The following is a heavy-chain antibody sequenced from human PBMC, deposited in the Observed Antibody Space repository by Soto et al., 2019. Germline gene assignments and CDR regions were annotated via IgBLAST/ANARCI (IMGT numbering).Heavy chain of an antibody. CDR1: GDSVSSNSAA. J-gene: IGHJ5*02. V-gene: IGHV6-1*01. D-gene: IGHD3-3*01. CDR2: TYYRSKWYN. CDR3: ARGLGLTFGLDAYNWFDP. Sequence: PAQTLSLTCAISGDSVSSNSAAWNWIRQSPSRGLEWLGRTYYRSKWYNDYAVSVKSRITINPDTSKNQFSLQLNSVTPEDTAVYYCARGLGLTFGLDAYNWFDPWGQGTLVTVSS.